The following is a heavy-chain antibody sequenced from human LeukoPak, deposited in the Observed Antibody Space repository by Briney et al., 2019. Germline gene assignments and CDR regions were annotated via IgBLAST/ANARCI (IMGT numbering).Heavy chain of an antibody. CDR3: AKSGVRPNQYYFDY. Sequence: GGSLRLSCAASGFTFSSYAMSWVRQAPGKGLEWVAFIRYDRSNKYYAESVKGRFTISRDNSKNTLYLQLNSLRVEDTAIYYCAKSGVRPNQYYFDYWGQGTLVTVSS. CDR2: IRYDRSNK. D-gene: IGHD2/OR15-2a*01. V-gene: IGHV3-30*02. J-gene: IGHJ4*02. CDR1: GFTFSSYA.